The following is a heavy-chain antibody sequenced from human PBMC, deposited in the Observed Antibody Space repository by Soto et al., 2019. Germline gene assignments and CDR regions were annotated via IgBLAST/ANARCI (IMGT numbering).Heavy chain of an antibody. CDR3: ASGDGYYRRHAFDI. D-gene: IGHD1-26*01. CDR1: GGTFSSYA. CDR2: IIPIFGTA. J-gene: IGHJ3*02. Sequence: SVKVSCKASGGTFSSYAISWVRQAPGQGLEWMGGIIPIFGTANYAQKFQGRVTITADESTSTAYMELSSLRSEDTAVYYCASGDGYYRRHAFDIWGQGTMVTVSS. V-gene: IGHV1-69*13.